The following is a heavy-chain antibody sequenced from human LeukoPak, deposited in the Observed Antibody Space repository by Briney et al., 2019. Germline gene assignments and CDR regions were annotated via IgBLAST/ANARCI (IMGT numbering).Heavy chain of an antibody. CDR1: GFTFDDYA. CDR3: VRAGIGGTKEDGMDV. Sequence: GGSLRLSCAAPGFTFDDYAMHWVRQAPGKGLEWVSSLTSISTYLYYADSVKGRFTVSRDNAKNSLYLQMNSLRADDTAVYYCVRAGIGGTKEDGMDVWGQGTTVTVSS. V-gene: IGHV3-21*01. CDR2: LTSISTYL. D-gene: IGHD1-14*01. J-gene: IGHJ6*02.